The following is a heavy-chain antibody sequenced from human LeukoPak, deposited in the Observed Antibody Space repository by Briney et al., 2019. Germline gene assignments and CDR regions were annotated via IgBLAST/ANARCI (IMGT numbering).Heavy chain of an antibody. CDR3: ARELTIFGVVIFGY. V-gene: IGHV1-69*04. CDR1: GGTFSSYA. Sequence: SVKVSCKASGGTFSSYAISWVRQAPGQGLEWMGRIIPILGIANYAQKFQGRVTITADKSTSTAYMELSSLRSEDTAVYYCARELTIFGVVIFGYWGQGTLVTVSS. CDR2: IIPILGIA. J-gene: IGHJ4*02. D-gene: IGHD3-3*01.